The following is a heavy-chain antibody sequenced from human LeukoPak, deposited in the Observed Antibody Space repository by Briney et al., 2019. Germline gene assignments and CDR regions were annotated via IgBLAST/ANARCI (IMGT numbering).Heavy chain of an antibody. D-gene: IGHD3-22*01. Sequence: SETLSLTCTVSGGSISSYYWSWIRQPPGKGLEWIGYIYYSGSTNYNPSLKSRVTISVDTSKNQFSLELSSVTAADTAVYYCARDSPNPSGYPDAFDIWGQGTMVTVSS. CDR3: ARDSPNPSGYPDAFDI. V-gene: IGHV4-59*01. J-gene: IGHJ3*02. CDR1: GGSISSYY. CDR2: IYYSGST.